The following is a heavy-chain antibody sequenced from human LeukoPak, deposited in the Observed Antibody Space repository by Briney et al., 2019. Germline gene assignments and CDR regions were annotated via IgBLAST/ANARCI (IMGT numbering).Heavy chain of an antibody. CDR3: VSTNYGDYFDY. CDR1: GGSISSSTYY. Sequence: SETLSLTCTVSGGSISSSTYYWGWIRQPPGKGLEWIGSIYSGSTYYNPSLKSRVSISIDKSKNQFSLKLSSLTAADTAVYHCVSTNYGDYFDYWGQGTLVTVSS. V-gene: IGHV4-39*01. CDR2: IYSGST. J-gene: IGHJ4*02. D-gene: IGHD4-17*01.